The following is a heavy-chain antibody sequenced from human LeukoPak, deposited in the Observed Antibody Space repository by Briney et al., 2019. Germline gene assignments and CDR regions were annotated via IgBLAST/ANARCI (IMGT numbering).Heavy chain of an antibody. Sequence: PSDTLSLTYTVSGGYISSYYWSWIRQPPGKGLEWIGYIYSSGSAKYNPSLKSRVIISGDTSKNQLSLNLPSVTAADTAVYFCARHRDYYDTWGHGTLVTVSS. J-gene: IGHJ4*01. CDR1: GGYISSYY. CDR3: ARHRDYYDT. V-gene: IGHV4-59*08. D-gene: IGHD3-22*01. CDR2: IYSSGSA.